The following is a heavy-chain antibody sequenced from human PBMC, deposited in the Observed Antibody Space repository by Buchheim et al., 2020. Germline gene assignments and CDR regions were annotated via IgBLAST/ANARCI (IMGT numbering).Heavy chain of an antibody. V-gene: IGHV4-4*02. D-gene: IGHD2-15*01. CDR1: GDSISSIYW. Sequence: QVRLQESGPGLVKPSGTLSLTCFVSGDSISSIYWWTWVRQAPGKGLEWIGEIYPSGTTNYNPSLKGRVTISMDQAKNRFSLNLKSMTAADTAVYYCATRGEDDIPWGRG. CDR2: IYPSGTT. CDR3: ATRGEDDIP. J-gene: IGHJ2*01.